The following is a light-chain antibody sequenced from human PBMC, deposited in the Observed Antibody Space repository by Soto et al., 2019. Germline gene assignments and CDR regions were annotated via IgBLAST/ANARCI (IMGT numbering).Light chain of an antibody. CDR2: AAS. V-gene: IGKV1-27*01. CDR3: QKYNSAPRT. J-gene: IGKJ1*01. CDR1: QGTSNH. Sequence: DIQMTQSPSSLSASVGDRVTITCRASQGTSNHLAWYQQKPGKVPKLLMYAASTLQSGVPSRFSGSGSGTDFTLTISSLQPEDVATYYCQKYNSAPRTLGQGTKVDI.